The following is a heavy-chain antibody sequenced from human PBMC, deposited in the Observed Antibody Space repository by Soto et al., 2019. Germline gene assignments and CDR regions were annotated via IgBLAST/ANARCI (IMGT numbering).Heavy chain of an antibody. V-gene: IGHV4-38-2*02. CDR1: GYSISSGYY. J-gene: IGHJ5*02. D-gene: IGHD3-3*01. CDR2: IYHSGST. Sequence: ETLSLTCAVSGYSISSGYYWGWIRQPPGKGLEWIGSIYHSGSTYYNPSLKSRVTISVDTSKNQFSLKLSSVTAADTAVYYCARDARTYYDFWSGSYNWFDPWGQGTLVTVSS. CDR3: ARDARTYYDFWSGSYNWFDP.